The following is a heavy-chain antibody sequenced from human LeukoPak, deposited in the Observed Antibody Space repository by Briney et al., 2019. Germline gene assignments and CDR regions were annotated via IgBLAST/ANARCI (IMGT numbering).Heavy chain of an antibody. CDR1: GFTSSSYT. CDR3: AKVGSPHRAFDI. CDR2: INGRGIT. J-gene: IGHJ3*02. V-gene: IGHV3-23*01. D-gene: IGHD1-1*01. Sequence: GGSLRLSCTASGFTSSSYTMSWVRQAPGEGLEWLSAINGRGITYYAGSVKGRFTISRDNSENTLYLQMNSLTVDDTAVYYCAKVGSPHRAFDIWGQGTMVTVSS.